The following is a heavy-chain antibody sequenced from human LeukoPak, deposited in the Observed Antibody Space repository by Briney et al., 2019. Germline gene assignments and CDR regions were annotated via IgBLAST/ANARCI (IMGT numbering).Heavy chain of an antibody. Sequence: SETLSLTCAVYGGSFSGYYWSWIRQPPGKGLEWIGEINHSGSTNYNPSLKSRVTISVDTSKNQFSLKLSSVTAADTAVYYCARGFYSNGSSGYYLNWFDPWGQGTLVTVSS. CDR2: INHSGST. CDR3: ARGFYSNGSSGYYLNWFDP. CDR1: GGSFSGYY. J-gene: IGHJ5*02. D-gene: IGHD3-22*01. V-gene: IGHV4-34*01.